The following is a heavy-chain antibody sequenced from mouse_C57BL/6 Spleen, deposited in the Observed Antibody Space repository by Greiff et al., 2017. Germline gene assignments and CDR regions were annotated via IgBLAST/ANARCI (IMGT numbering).Heavy chain of an antibody. CDR3: ARGYGSPHWYFDV. Sequence: VQLQQSGPELVKPGASVKMSCKASGYTFTDYNMHWVKQSHGKSLEWIGYINPNNGGTSYNQKFKGKATLTVNKSSSTAYMELRSLTSEDSAVYYCARGYGSPHWYFDVWGTGTTVTVSS. V-gene: IGHV1-22*01. CDR2: INPNNGGT. CDR1: GYTFTDYN. D-gene: IGHD1-1*01. J-gene: IGHJ1*03.